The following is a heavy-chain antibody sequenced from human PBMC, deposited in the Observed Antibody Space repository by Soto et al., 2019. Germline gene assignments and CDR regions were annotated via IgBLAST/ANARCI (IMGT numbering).Heavy chain of an antibody. CDR1: SDSIAGENW. V-gene: IGHV4-4*02. D-gene: IGHD6-19*01. Sequence: QVQLQESGPGLVKPSETLSLTCTVSSDSIAGENWWSWVRQPPGLGLEWIGEVFHTGGTNYNPSLKSRVTMEVDKYKTQFYLSLMSATAADTAVYYCARVFSSGSGWMYYFDFWGQGTLVSVYS. CDR3: ARVFSSGSGWMYYFDF. CDR2: VFHTGGT. J-gene: IGHJ4*02.